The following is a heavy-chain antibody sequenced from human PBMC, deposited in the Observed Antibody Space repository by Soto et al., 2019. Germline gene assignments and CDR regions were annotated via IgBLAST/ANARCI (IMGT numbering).Heavy chain of an antibody. CDR1: GFTFTSYG. CDR2: IWYDGSNK. Sequence: SLRLSCAASGFTFTSYGMHWVRQAPGKGLEWVAVIWYDGSNKYYADSVKGRFTISRDNSKNTLYLQMNSLRAEDTAVYYCAYGSGSRDTLDYWGQGTLVTVSS. V-gene: IGHV3-33*08. D-gene: IGHD3-10*01. J-gene: IGHJ4*02. CDR3: AYGSGSRDTLDY.